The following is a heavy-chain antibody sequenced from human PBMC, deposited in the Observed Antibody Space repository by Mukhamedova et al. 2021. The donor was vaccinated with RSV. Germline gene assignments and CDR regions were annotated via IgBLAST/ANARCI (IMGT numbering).Heavy chain of an antibody. Sequence: IRQPPGKGLEWIGYIYYSGSTNYNPSLKSRVTISVDTSKNQFSLKLSSVTAADTAVYYCARGVGAAGTESDYWGKGTLVTV. V-gene: IGHV4-59*01. CDR3: ARGVGAAGTESDY. D-gene: IGHD6-13*01. CDR2: IYYSGST. J-gene: IGHJ4*02.